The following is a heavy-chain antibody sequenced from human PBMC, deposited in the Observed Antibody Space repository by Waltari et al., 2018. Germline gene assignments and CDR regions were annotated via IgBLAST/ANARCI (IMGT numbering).Heavy chain of an antibody. D-gene: IGHD4-17*01. Sequence: EVQLVESGGGLIQPGGSLRLSCAVSGFTVSTNYMSWVRQAPGKGRELVSGIYTGGDTYYADSVKGRFSISRDNSKNTRYLQMNSLRVEDTAIYYCARGWIGTTSLGHDGMDVWGQGTTVTVSS. CDR2: IYTGGDT. CDR3: ARGWIGTTSLGHDGMDV. J-gene: IGHJ6*02. CDR1: GFTVSTNY. V-gene: IGHV3-53*01.